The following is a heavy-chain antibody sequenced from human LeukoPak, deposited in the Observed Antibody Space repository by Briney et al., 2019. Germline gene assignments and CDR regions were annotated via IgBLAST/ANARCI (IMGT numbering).Heavy chain of an antibody. D-gene: IGHD6-19*01. V-gene: IGHV4-39*01. J-gene: IGHJ5*02. CDR1: GGSIRSSSYY. CDR3: ARRSTVAGRGRFDP. CDR2: VHYSGST. Sequence: SETLSLTCTVSGGSIRSSSYYWGWIRQPPGKGLEWIGSVHYSGSTYDNPSLKSRVTISVDTSKNQFSLKLISVTAADTAVYYCARRSTVAGRGRFDPWGPGTLVTVSS.